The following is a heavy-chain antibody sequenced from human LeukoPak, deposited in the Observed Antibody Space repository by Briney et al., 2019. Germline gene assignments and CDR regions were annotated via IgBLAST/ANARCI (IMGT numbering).Heavy chain of an antibody. D-gene: IGHD3-22*01. CDR2: ISSSGSTI. CDR1: GFTFSSYE. Sequence: GGSLRLSCAASGFTFSSYEMNWVRQAPGKGLEWVSYISSSGSTIYYADSVKGRFTISRDNAKNSLYLQMNSLRAEDTALYYCARRNYYDGSGYPGAVDNWGQGTLVTVSS. CDR3: ARRNYYDGSGYPGAVDN. J-gene: IGHJ4*02. V-gene: IGHV3-48*03.